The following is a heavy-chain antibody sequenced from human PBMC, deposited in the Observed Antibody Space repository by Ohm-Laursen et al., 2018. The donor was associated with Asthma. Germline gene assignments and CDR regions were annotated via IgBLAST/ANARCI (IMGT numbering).Heavy chain of an antibody. D-gene: IGHD2-15*01. CDR3: ARDEKTYCSGGSCYNY. Sequence: SVKVSCKASGGTFSSYAISWVRQAPGQGLEWMGGIIPIFGTANYAQKFQGRVTITADESTSTAYMELSSLRSEDTAVYYCARDEKTYCSGGSCYNYWGQGTLVTVSS. V-gene: IGHV1-69*13. J-gene: IGHJ4*02. CDR1: GGTFSSYA. CDR2: IIPIFGTA.